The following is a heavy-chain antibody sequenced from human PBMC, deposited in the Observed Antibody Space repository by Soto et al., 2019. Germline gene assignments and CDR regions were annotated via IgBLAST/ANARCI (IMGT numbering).Heavy chain of an antibody. CDR1: GYTFTSYG. V-gene: IGHV1-18*01. J-gene: IGHJ3*02. D-gene: IGHD3-22*01. CDR3: AREGWGNYYDSSGHYPRAFDI. Sequence: ASVKVSCKASGYTFTSYGISWVRQAPGQGLEWMGWISAYNGNTNYAQKLQGRVTMTTDTSTSTAYMELRSLRSDDTAVYYCAREGWGNYYDSSGHYPRAFDIWGHGTMVTVSS. CDR2: ISAYNGNT.